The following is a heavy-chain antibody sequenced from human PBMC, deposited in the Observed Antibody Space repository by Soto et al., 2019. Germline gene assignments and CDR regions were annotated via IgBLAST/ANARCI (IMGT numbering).Heavy chain of an antibody. CDR3: ARGYDSSGYYWRIDAFDI. J-gene: IGHJ3*02. D-gene: IGHD3-22*01. CDR2: ISSSSSTI. Sequence: LRLSCAASGFTFSSYSMNWVRQAPGKGLEWVSYISSSSSTIYYADSVKGRFTISRDNAKNSLYLQMNSLRDEDTAVYYCARGYDSSGYYWRIDAFDIWGQGTMVTVSS. V-gene: IGHV3-48*02. CDR1: GFTFSSYS.